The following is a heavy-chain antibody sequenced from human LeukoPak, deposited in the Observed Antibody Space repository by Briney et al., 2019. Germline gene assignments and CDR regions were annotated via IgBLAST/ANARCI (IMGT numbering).Heavy chain of an antibody. D-gene: IGHD3-9*01. Sequence: GGSLRLSCAASGFTVSSNYMSWVRQAPGKGLEWVSVIYSGGSTYYADSVKGRFTISRDNSKNTLYLQMNSLRAEDTAVYYCARLILTGYHAHFDYWGQGTPVTVSS. CDR3: ARLILTGYHAHFDY. CDR2: IYSGGST. CDR1: GFTVSSNY. V-gene: IGHV3-66*01. J-gene: IGHJ4*02.